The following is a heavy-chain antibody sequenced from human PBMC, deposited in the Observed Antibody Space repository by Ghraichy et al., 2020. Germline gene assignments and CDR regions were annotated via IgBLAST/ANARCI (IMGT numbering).Heavy chain of an antibody. Sequence: SQTLSLTCAVSGGSISSSGHSWSWIRQPPGKGLEWIANIYHSGSTYYNTSLESRVSISVDRSKNQFSLKLSSVTAADTALYYCARVDCGGDCGHYYYYYYGMDVWGQGTTVTVSS. CDR3: ARVDCGGDCGHYYYYYYGMDV. CDR1: GGSISSSGHS. CDR2: IYHSGST. V-gene: IGHV4-30-2*01. D-gene: IGHD2-21*02. J-gene: IGHJ6*02.